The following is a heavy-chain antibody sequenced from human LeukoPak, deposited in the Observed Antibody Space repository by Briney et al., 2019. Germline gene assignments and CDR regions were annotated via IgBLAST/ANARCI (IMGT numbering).Heavy chain of an antibody. Sequence: SETLSLTCTVSGGSISSSSYYWGWIRQPPGKGLEWIGSIYYSGSTYYNPSLKSRVTISVDTSKNQFSLKLSSVTAADTAVYYCARAVHDSSGYYWLGWFDPWGQGTLVTVSS. CDR1: GGSISSSSYY. J-gene: IGHJ5*02. CDR3: ARAVHDSSGYYWLGWFDP. CDR2: IYYSGST. V-gene: IGHV4-39*01. D-gene: IGHD3-22*01.